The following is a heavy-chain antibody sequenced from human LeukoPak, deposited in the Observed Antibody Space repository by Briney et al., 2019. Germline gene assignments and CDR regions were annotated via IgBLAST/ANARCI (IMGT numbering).Heavy chain of an antibody. J-gene: IGHJ6*03. CDR1: GFTFSTYW. CDR3: AKSYFYYHMDD. Sequence: GGSLRLSCAASGFTFSTYWMHWVRQAPGEGLVWVSRIHTDGSSTNYADSVRGRFTISRDNAKNTLYLQMNSLRGDDTAVYYCAKSYFYYHMDDWGKGTSVTVSS. CDR2: IHTDGSST. V-gene: IGHV3-74*01.